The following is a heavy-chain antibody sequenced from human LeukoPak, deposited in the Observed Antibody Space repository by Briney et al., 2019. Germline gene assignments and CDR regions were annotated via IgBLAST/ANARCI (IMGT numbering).Heavy chain of an antibody. Sequence: SETLSLTCTVSGGSISSYYWSWVRQPAGKGLEWIGRIYTSGSTNYNPSLKSRVTMSVDTSKNQFSLKLSSVTAADTAVYYCARDGVGYYYYYMDVWGKGTTATVSS. CDR2: IYTSGST. CDR1: GGSISSYY. V-gene: IGHV4-4*07. CDR3: ARDGVGYYYYYMDV. J-gene: IGHJ6*03. D-gene: IGHD3-3*01.